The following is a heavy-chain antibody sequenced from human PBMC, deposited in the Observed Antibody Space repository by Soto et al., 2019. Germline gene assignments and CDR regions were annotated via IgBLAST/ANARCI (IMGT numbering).Heavy chain of an antibody. Sequence: SETLSLTCAVSGSSISNYYWSWIRQPPGRGLEWIGHIFYSGSTNYNPALKSRVTISVDTSKSQFSLKLSSVTAADTAVYYCAKDSGYNYGYFRWFDPWGQGTLVTVSS. CDR2: IFYSGST. V-gene: IGHV4-59*01. D-gene: IGHD5-18*01. J-gene: IGHJ5*02. CDR3: AKDSGYNYGYFRWFDP. CDR1: GSSISNYY.